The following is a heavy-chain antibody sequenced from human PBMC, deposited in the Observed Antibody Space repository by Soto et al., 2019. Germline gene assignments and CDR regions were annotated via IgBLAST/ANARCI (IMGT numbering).Heavy chain of an antibody. J-gene: IGHJ6*02. V-gene: IGHV4-31*03. D-gene: IGHD5-12*01. Sequence: PSETLSLTCTVSGGSISSGGYYWSWIRQHPGKGLEWIGYIYYSGSTYYNPSLKSRVTISVDTSKNQFSLKLGSVTAADTAVYYCAASCVACGGFNYYGMDVWGQGTTVTVSS. CDR2: IYYSGST. CDR3: AASCVACGGFNYYGMDV. CDR1: GGSISSGGYY.